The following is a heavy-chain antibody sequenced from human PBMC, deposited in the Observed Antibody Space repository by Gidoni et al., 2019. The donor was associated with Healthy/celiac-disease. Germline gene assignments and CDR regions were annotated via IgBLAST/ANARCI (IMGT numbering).Heavy chain of an antibody. Sequence: QVQLQASGPALVTPSQTLPLTCTVSGGSISSGDYYWSWIRQPPGKGLEWIGYIYYSGSTYYNPSLKSRVTISVDTSKNQFSLKLSSVTAADTAVYYCARDSKQLGAFDIWGQGTMVTVSS. J-gene: IGHJ3*02. CDR2: IYYSGST. CDR3: ARDSKQLGAFDI. V-gene: IGHV4-30-4*01. D-gene: IGHD6-13*01. CDR1: GGSISSGDYY.